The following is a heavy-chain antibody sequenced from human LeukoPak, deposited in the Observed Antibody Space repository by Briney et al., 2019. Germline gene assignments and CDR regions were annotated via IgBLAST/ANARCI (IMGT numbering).Heavy chain of an antibody. Sequence: PSETLSLTCTVSGGSISSYFWSWIRQPPGKGLEWIGYIYCSGSTNYNPSLKSRVTISVDTSKNQFSLKLSSVTAADAAVYYCARQAYGDYGGRFYYFDYWGQGTLVTVSS. V-gene: IGHV4-59*08. J-gene: IGHJ4*02. D-gene: IGHD4-17*01. CDR1: GGSISSYF. CDR3: ARQAYGDYGGRFYYFDY. CDR2: IYCSGST.